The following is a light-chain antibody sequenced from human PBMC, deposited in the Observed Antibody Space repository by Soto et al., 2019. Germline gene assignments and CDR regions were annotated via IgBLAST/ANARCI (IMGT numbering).Light chain of an antibody. V-gene: IGKV1-5*01. J-gene: IGKJ1*01. CDR2: DVS. CDR3: QQYDYSRT. CDR1: QSVSDS. Sequence: DIQMTQSPSTLSASVGDTVTITCRASQSVSDSLAWYQVKPGEAPKLLIFDVSNLETGVPSRFSGSGSGTEFSLTIRGLQPDDFATYYCQQYDYSRTFSQGTKVDIK.